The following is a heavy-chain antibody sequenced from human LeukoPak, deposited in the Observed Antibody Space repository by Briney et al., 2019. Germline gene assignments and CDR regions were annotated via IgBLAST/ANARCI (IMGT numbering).Heavy chain of an antibody. V-gene: IGHV3-30*02. CDR3: AKAYSGSYSDYFDY. Sequence: PGGSLRLSCAVSGVSFSGYAMHWVRQAPGKGLEWVSLIKYDASDEYYADAVKGRFTISRDDSKNTLYLQMNSLRAEDTAVYYCAKAYSGSYSDYFDYWGQGTLVTVSS. CDR1: GVSFSGYA. CDR2: IKYDASDE. J-gene: IGHJ4*02. D-gene: IGHD1-26*01.